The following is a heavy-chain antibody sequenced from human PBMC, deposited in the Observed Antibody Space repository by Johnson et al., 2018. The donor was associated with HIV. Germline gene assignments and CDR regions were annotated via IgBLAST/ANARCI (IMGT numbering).Heavy chain of an antibody. D-gene: IGHD6-13*01. CDR3: ARVVEIAASATEVGKRSDALDI. Sequence: QMQLVESGGGVVQPGRSLRLSCAASGFTFSSYAMHWVRQAPGKGLEWVAVISYDGSNKYYADSVKGRFTISRDNSKNTLYLQMNSLRAEDTALYYCARVVEIAASATEVGKRSDALDIWGQGTLVTVSS. CDR1: GFTFSSYA. V-gene: IGHV3-30-3*01. J-gene: IGHJ3*02. CDR2: ISYDGSNK.